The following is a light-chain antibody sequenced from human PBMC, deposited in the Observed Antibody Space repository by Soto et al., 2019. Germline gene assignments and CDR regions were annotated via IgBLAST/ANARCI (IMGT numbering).Light chain of an antibody. CDR2: AVN. V-gene: IGLV2-8*01. CDR1: SSDVGPYKY. CDR3: SSYASGNIYV. Sequence: QSVLTQPPSASGSPGQSVTISCTGPSSDVGPYKYVSWYQQHPGKAPKLIIYAVNQRPSGVPDRFSGSKSGNTASLTVSGLQAEDEADYYCSSYASGNIYVFGTGTKVTVL. J-gene: IGLJ1*01.